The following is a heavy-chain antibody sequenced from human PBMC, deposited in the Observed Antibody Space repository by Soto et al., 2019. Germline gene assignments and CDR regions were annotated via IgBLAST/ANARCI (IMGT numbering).Heavy chain of an antibody. D-gene: IGHD2-2*01. Sequence: QVQVVESGGGVVKPGRSLKLSCAASGFTFSNSGMHWVRQAPGKGLEWVAVIWHDGKEKYYADSAKGRSTISRDNSKNTLYMQMNSLRAEGTAVYYCARDPGQDEAMDYWGQGTLVTVSS. CDR3: ARDPGQDEAMDY. CDR2: IWHDGKEK. V-gene: IGHV3-33*01. J-gene: IGHJ4*02. CDR1: GFTFSNSG.